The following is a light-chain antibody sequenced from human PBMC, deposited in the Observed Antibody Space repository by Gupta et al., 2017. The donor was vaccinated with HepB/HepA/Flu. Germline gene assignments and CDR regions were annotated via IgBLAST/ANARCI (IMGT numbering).Light chain of an antibody. CDR1: QSVSSSY. Sequence: EIVMTQSPATLSLSPGERATLSCRASQSVSSSYLSWYQQKPGQAPRLLIYGASTRPTGIPARFSGSGSGTDFTLTISSLQPEDFAVYYCQQDYNLPRTFGQGTKVEIK. J-gene: IGKJ1*01. CDR2: GAS. V-gene: IGKV3/OR2-268*01. CDR3: QQDYNLPRT.